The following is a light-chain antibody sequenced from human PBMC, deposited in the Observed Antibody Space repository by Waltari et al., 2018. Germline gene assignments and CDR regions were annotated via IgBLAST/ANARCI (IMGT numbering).Light chain of an antibody. CDR1: QTVLYNSNDKNY. CDR3: QQYYRSRT. CDR2: WAS. Sequence: DIVLTQSPDSLAVCLGERAPISCQSSQTVLYNSNDKNYLAWYQQKPGQPPRLLISWASIRESGVPDRFSGSGSGTDFTLTISSLQAEDVAVYYCQQYYRSRTFGQGTKVEIK. V-gene: IGKV4-1*01. J-gene: IGKJ1*01.